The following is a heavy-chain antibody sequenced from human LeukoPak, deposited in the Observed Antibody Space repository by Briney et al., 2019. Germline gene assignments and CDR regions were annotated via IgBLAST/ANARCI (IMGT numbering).Heavy chain of an antibody. CDR2: IRYDGSNK. CDR1: GFTFSSYG. D-gene: IGHD4-17*01. CDR3: AKRAPTTVTTYRYAFDI. V-gene: IGHV3-30*02. J-gene: IGHJ3*02. Sequence: GGSLRLSCAASGFTFSSYGMHWVRQAPGKGLEWVAFIRYDGSNKYYADSVKGRFTISRDNSKNTLYLQMNSLRAEDTAVYYCAKRAPTTVTTYRYAFDIWGQGTMVTVSS.